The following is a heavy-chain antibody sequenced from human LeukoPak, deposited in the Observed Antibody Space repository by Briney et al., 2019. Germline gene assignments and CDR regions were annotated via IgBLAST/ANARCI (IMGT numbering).Heavy chain of an antibody. Sequence: ASVKVSCKASGYTFTGHYMHWVRQAPGQGLERMGWIDPNSGGTNYAQKFQGRVTMTRDTSISTAYMELSRLRSDDTAVYYCARDETTVGYIVIAVAGTFDYWGQGTLVTVSS. V-gene: IGHV1-2*02. CDR1: GYTFTGHY. J-gene: IGHJ4*02. CDR2: IDPNSGGT. D-gene: IGHD6-19*01. CDR3: ARDETTVGYIVIAVAGTFDY.